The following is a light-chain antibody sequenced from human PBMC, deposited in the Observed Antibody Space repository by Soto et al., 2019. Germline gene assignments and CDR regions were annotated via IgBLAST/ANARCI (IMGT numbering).Light chain of an antibody. Sequence: EIVMTQSPATLSVSPGERATLSCRASQSVSNNLAWYQQKPGQAPSLLLYGASTRATGIPARFSGGGSGTDFLPTGRILQSEDFVDYYCQQYNTWPRTFGQGTKVEIK. CDR1: QSVSNN. CDR2: GAS. CDR3: QQYNTWPRT. J-gene: IGKJ1*01. V-gene: IGKV3-15*01.